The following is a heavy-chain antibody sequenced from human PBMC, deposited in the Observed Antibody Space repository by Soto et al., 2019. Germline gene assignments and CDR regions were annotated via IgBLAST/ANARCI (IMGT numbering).Heavy chain of an antibody. V-gene: IGHV3-30-3*01. CDR3: ARERREMATNPFDY. J-gene: IGHJ4*01. D-gene: IGHD5-12*01. Sequence: PVGSLRLSCAASGFTFTSYTIDWVRQAPGKGLEWVAVISYDGSKKYYADSVNGRFTVSRDSSKNTLYLQMNSLRVEDTAVYYCARERREMATNPFDYWGQGTLVTVSS. CDR2: ISYDGSKK. CDR1: GFTFTSYT.